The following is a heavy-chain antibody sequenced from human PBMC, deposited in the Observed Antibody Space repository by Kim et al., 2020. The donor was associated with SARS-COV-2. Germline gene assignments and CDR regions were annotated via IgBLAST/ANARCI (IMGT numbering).Heavy chain of an antibody. CDR3: ARDPNSWALDY. CDR2: EK. V-gene: IGHV3-7*01. D-gene: IGHD1-26*01. J-gene: IGHJ4*02. Sequence: EKNHVESVKGRFTISRDNAKNSLYLQMNSLRAEDTAVYYCARDPNSWALDYWGQGTLVTVSS.